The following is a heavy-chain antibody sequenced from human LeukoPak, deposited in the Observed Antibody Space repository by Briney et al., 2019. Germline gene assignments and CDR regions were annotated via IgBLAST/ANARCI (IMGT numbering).Heavy chain of an antibody. CDR1: GFNVSSKY. J-gene: IGHJ4*02. CDR3: AREPPEAYFDY. V-gene: IGHV3-23*01. Sequence: GGSLRLSCAASGFNVSSKYMNWVRQAPGKGLEWVSAISGSGGSTYYADSVKGRFTISRDNAKNSLYLQMNSLRAEDTAVYYCAREPPEAYFDYWGQGTLVTVSS. CDR2: ISGSGGST.